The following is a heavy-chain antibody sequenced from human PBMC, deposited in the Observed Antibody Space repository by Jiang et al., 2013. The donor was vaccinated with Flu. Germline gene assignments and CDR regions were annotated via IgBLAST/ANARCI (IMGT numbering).Heavy chain of an antibody. CDR2: FYDSGST. CDR3: ARHAVVSDPSFEY. CDR1: GGSISSYY. V-gene: IGHV4-59*08. Sequence: GPGLVKPSETLSLTCTVSGGSISSYYWSWIRQPPGKGLEWIGFFYDSGSTNYSPSLKSRVTISVDTSKNQFSLKLRSVTAGDTAVYYCARHAVVSDPSFEYWGQGARGHRL. D-gene: IGHD4-23*01. J-gene: IGHJ4*02.